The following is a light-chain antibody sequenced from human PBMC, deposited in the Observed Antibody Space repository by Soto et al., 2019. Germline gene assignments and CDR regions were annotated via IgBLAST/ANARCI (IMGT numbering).Light chain of an antibody. V-gene: IGLV2-8*01. CDR3: SSYAGINNPEV. CDR2: EVS. CDR1: SSDVGGYND. J-gene: IGLJ1*01. Sequence: QAVVTQPPSASGSPGQSVTISCTGTSSDVGGYNDVYWYQQHPGKAPKLMIYEVSKRPSGVPDRFSGSKSGNTASLTVSGLQADEEADYYCSSYAGINNPEVFGSGTKLTVL.